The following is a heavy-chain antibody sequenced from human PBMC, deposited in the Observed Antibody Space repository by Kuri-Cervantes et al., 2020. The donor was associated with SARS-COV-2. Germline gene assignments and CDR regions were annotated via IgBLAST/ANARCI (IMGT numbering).Heavy chain of an antibody. V-gene: IGHV3-21*01. CDR3: ARVTTVTEGY. J-gene: IGHJ4*02. Sequence: GGSLRLSCAASGFTFSSYSMNRVRQAPGKGLEWVSSISSSSSYIYYADSVKGRFTISRDNAKNSLYLQMNSLRAEDTAVYYCARVTTVTEGYWGQGTLVTVSS. CDR1: GFTFSSYS. CDR2: ISSSSSYI. D-gene: IGHD4-11*01.